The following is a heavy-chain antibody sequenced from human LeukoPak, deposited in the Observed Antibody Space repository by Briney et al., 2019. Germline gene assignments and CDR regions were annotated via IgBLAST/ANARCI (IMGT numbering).Heavy chain of an antibody. D-gene: IGHD3-10*01. CDR1: GFTFSSYG. Sequence: GGSMRLSCAASGFTFSSYGMSWVRQAPGKGLEWVSAISGSGGSTYYADSVKGRFTISRDNSKNTLYLQMNSLRAEDTAVYYCEKEVHYYGWGSKGYYFDYWAQGTLVTVPS. CDR2: ISGSGGST. CDR3: EKEVHYYGWGSKGYYFDY. V-gene: IGHV3-23*01. J-gene: IGHJ4*02.